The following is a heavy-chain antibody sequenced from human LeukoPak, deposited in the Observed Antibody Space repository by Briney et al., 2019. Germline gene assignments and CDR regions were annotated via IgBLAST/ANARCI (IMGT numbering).Heavy chain of an antibody. D-gene: IGHD3-3*01. V-gene: IGHV1-18*01. CDR3: ARDSNTIFGVVIHYGMDV. Sequence: ASVKVSCKASGYTFTSYGISWVRQAPGQGLEWMGWITAYNGNTNYAQKLQGRVTMTTDTPTSTAYMELRSLRSDDTAVYYCARDSNTIFGVVIHYGMDVWGQGTTVTVSS. J-gene: IGHJ6*02. CDR1: GYTFTSYG. CDR2: ITAYNGNT.